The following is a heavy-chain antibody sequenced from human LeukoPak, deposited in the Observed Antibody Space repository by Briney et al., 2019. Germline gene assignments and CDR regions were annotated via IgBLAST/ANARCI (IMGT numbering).Heavy chain of an antibody. D-gene: IGHD2-2*01. Sequence: PSETLSLTCTVSGGSISSGDYYWSWIRQPPGKGLEWIGYIYYSGSTYYNPSLKSRVTISVDTSKNQFSLKLSPVTAADTAVYYCARVRGDIVVVPAAPFDYWGQGTLVTVSS. CDR3: ARVRGDIVVVPAAPFDY. CDR2: IYYSGST. J-gene: IGHJ4*02. V-gene: IGHV4-30-4*08. CDR1: GGSISSGDYY.